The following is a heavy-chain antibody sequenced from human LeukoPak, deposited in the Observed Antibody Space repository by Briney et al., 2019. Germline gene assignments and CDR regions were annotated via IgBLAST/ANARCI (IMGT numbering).Heavy chain of an antibody. V-gene: IGHV1-2*02. CDR3: ARVGGYGDYEWNY. CDR1: GYTFTGYY. D-gene: IGHD4-17*01. CDR2: INPNSGGT. J-gene: IGHJ4*02. Sequence: GASVKVSCKASGYTFTGYYMHWVRQAPGQGLEWMGWINPNSGGTNYAQKSQGRVTMTRDTSISTAYMELSRLRSDDTAVYYCARVGGYGDYEWNYWGQGTLVTVSS.